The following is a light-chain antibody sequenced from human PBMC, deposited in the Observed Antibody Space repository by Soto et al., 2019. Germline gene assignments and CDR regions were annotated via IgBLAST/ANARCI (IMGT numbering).Light chain of an antibody. V-gene: IGKV1-12*01. CDR1: QGISSW. Sequence: DIQMTQSPSSVSASVGDRVTITCRASQGISSWVAWYQQKPGKAPKLLIYAASSLQSGVPSRFSGSRSGTDFTLTITSLQPEDFATYYCQQADSFPITFGQGTRLEIK. CDR3: QQADSFPIT. J-gene: IGKJ5*01. CDR2: AAS.